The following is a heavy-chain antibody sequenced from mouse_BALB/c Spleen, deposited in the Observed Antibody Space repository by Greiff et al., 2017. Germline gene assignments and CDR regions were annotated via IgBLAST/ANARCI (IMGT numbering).Heavy chain of an antibody. CDR2: IRLKSNNYAT. CDR3: TRGDYDEGYYFDY. V-gene: IGHV6-6*02. D-gene: IGHD2-4*01. J-gene: IGHJ2*01. Sequence: EVKLVESGGGLVQPGGSMKLSCVASGFTFSNYWMNWVRQSPEKGLEWVAEIRLKSNNYATHYAESVKGRFTISRDDSKSSVYLQMNNLRAEDTGIYYCTRGDYDEGYYFDYWGQGTTLTVSS. CDR1: GFTFSNYW.